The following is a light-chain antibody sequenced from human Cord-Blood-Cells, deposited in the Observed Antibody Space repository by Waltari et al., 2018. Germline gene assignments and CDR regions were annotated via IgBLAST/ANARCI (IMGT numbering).Light chain of an antibody. CDR3: CSYAGSYTL. V-gene: IGLV2-11*01. Sequence: QSALTQPRPVSGSPGQSVTISCTGTSSDVGGYNYFSWYQQHPGKAPKLMIYDVSKRPSGVPDRFSGSKSGNTASLTISGLQAEDEADYYCCSYAGSYTLFGGGTKLTVL. CDR2: DVS. CDR1: SSDVGGYNY. J-gene: IGLJ2*01.